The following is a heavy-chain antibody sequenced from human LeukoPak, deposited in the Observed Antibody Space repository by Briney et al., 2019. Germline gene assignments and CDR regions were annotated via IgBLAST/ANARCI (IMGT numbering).Heavy chain of an antibody. CDR2: INQDGSEK. D-gene: IGHD2-2*01. V-gene: IGHV3-7*01. CDR3: ARQSKGIIVVPAAPNYYYYYIDV. J-gene: IGHJ6*03. CDR1: VFTLSGYW. Sequence: GGSLRLSCAASVFTLSGYWMSWVRQARGKGLEWVANINQDGSEKYSVDPVKGLFTISRDNAKNSLYLHMTSLRAEDPAVYYCARQSKGIIVVPAAPNYYYYYIDVWGKGTTVTVSS.